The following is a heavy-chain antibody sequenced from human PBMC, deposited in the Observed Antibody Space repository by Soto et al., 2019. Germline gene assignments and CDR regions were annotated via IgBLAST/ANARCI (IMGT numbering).Heavy chain of an antibody. Sequence: ASVKVSCKASGYTFTDYGISWVRQAPGQGLEWMGGIIPIFGTANYAQKFQGRVTITADESTSTAYMELSSLRSEDTAVYYCARPRDYSNSNYGMDVWGQGTTVTVSS. CDR2: IIPIFGTA. CDR1: GYTFTDYG. J-gene: IGHJ6*02. CDR3: ARPRDYSNSNYGMDV. V-gene: IGHV1-69*13. D-gene: IGHD4-4*01.